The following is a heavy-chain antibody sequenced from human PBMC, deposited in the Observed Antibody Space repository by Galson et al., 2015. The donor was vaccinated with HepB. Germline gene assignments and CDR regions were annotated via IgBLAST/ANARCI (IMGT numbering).Heavy chain of an antibody. D-gene: IGHD3-22*01. CDR1: GFTFSSYA. Sequence: SLRLSCAASGFTFSSYAMSWVRQAPGKGLEWVSVFSGSGSSTYYADSVKGRFTTSRDNSKNTLYPQMNSLRAEDTAVYYCARESLDYYDSSGDRDYYFDYWGQGALVTVSS. CDR2: FSGSGSST. V-gene: IGHV3-23*01. J-gene: IGHJ4*02. CDR3: ARESLDYYDSSGDRDYYFDY.